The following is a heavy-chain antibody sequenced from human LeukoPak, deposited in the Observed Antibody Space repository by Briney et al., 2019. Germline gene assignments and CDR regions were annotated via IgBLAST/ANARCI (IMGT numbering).Heavy chain of an antibody. V-gene: IGHV1-69*13. Sequence: GASVKVSCKASGGTFSSYAISWVRQAPGQGLEWMGGIIPIFGTANYAQKFQGRVTITAGESTSTAYMELSSLRSEDTAVYYCARGIGQLVHYDALDIWGQGTMVTVSS. CDR3: ARGIGQLVHYDALDI. CDR1: GGTFSSYA. CDR2: IIPIFGTA. J-gene: IGHJ3*02. D-gene: IGHD6-13*01.